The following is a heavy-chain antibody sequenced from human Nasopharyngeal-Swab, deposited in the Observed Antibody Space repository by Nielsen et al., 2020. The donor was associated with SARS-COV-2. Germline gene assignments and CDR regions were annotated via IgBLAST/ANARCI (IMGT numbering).Heavy chain of an antibody. J-gene: IGHJ4*02. CDR2: ISGSGHRT. Sequence: GGSLRLSCVASGFTFSSCAMTWVRQAPGKGLQWLSTISGSGHRTYYADSVKGRFTISRDNSQNTQYLQMNSLRAEDTAVYYCAKDFRHNYDYWSGYFTNWGQGTLVTVSS. D-gene: IGHD3-3*01. CDR1: GFTFSSCA. CDR3: AKDFRHNYDYWSGYFTN. V-gene: IGHV3-23*01.